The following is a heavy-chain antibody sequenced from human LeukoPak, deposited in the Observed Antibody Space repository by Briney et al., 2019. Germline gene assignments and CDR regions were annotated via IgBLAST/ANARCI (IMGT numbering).Heavy chain of an antibody. CDR1: GGSISSYY. CDR2: IYTCGST. J-gene: IGHJ4*02. D-gene: IGHD3-22*01. CDR3: ARGGSGYSFLRVDY. V-gene: IGHV4-4*09. Sequence: SETLSLTCSVSGGSISSYYWSWIRQPPGKGLEWIGYIYTCGSTNYNPSFKSRVTISADTSKNQFSLKLSSVTAADTAVYYCARGGSGYSFLRVDYWGQGTLVTVSS.